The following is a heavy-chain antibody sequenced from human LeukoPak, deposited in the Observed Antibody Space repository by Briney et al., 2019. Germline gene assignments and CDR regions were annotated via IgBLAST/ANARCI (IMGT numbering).Heavy chain of an antibody. CDR2: IKQDGSET. Sequence: GGSLRLSCAASGFTFSNYWMNWVRQAPGKGLEGVANIKQDGSETYYVDSVKGRFTISRDNAKNSLYLQMNSLRAEDTAVYYCARDRLFDWLSDYWGQGTLVTVPS. J-gene: IGHJ4*02. V-gene: IGHV3-7*01. CDR1: GFTFSNYW. CDR3: ARDRLFDWLSDY. D-gene: IGHD3-9*01.